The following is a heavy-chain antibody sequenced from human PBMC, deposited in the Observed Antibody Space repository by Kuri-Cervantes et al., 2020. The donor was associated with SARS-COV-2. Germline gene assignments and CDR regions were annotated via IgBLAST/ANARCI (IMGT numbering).Heavy chain of an antibody. CDR2: ISTSSSTI. J-gene: IGHJ6*02. Sequence: LSLTCAASGFTFSSYSMNWVRQAPGKGLEWVSYISTSSSTIYYADSVKGRFTISRDNAKNSLHLQMNSLRDEDTAVYYCARGGYDSPIFYYYGMDVWGQGTTVTVSS. CDR3: ARGGYDSPIFYYYGMDV. V-gene: IGHV3-48*02. D-gene: IGHD5-12*01. CDR1: GFTFSSYS.